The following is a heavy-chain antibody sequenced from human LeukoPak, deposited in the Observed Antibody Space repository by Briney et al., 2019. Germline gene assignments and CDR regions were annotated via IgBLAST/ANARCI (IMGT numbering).Heavy chain of an antibody. D-gene: IGHD3-22*01. V-gene: IGHV3-30-3*02. CDR1: GFTFSDHA. CDR2: ISYHGRDI. Sequence: GRSLRLSCAASGFTFSDHAMQWVRQARGKGLEWVAVISYHGRDIYYADSVKGRFTISRDNSNKMLYVQMNSLRPEDTAVYYCAKSRDTSGYSAFDHWGQGTLVTVSS. J-gene: IGHJ4*02. CDR3: AKSRDTSGYSAFDH.